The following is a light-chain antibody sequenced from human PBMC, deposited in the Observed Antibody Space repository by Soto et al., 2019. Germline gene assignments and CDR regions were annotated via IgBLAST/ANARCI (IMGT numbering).Light chain of an antibody. CDR2: EVN. Sequence: LTMPPYASGSPGHSFPISWTRTTRDVGGYNYVSWYQQHPGKAPKLMIYEVNKRPSGVPDRFSGYKSGNTASLTVSGLQAEDEADYYCSSSAGSSNVFGTGTKVTVL. V-gene: IGLV2-8*01. CDR1: TRDVGGYNY. J-gene: IGLJ1*01. CDR3: SSSAGSSNV.